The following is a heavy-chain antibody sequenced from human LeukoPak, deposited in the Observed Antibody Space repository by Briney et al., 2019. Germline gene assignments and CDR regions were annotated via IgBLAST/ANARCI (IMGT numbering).Heavy chain of an antibody. D-gene: IGHD2-2*01. CDR3: ARGGRGYCTSSSCYFDY. CDR2: TYYRSKWYN. V-gene: IGHV6-1*01. CDR1: GDSVSSTA. Sequence: SQTLSLTCAISGDSVSSTAWNWIRHSPSRGLEWLGRTYYRSKWYNDYAVSVKSRITINPDTSKNQFSLQLNSVTPEDTAVYYCARGGRGYCTSSSCYFDYWGQGTLVTVSS. J-gene: IGHJ4*02.